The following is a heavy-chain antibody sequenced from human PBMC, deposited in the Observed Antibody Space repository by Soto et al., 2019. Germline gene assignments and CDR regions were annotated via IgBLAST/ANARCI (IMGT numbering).Heavy chain of an antibody. CDR2: INHSGST. V-gene: IGHV4-34*01. D-gene: IGHD1-26*01. Sequence: SETLSLTCAVYGGSFSGYYWSWIRQPPGKGLEWIGEINHSGSTNYNPSLKSRVTISVDTSKNQFSLKLSSVTAADTAVYYCARDGNRWSPRRQYYYYGMDVWGQGTTVTV. CDR1: GGSFSGYY. J-gene: IGHJ6*02. CDR3: ARDGNRWSPRRQYYYYGMDV.